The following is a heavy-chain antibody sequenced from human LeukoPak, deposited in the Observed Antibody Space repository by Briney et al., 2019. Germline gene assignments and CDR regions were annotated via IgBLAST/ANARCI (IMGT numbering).Heavy chain of an antibody. D-gene: IGHD4-17*01. CDR1: GCSFSSHA. CDR3: ARYGFLFKMNGFDI. J-gene: IGHJ3*02. CDR2: IPYDGSSR. Sequence: ALRLSSVASGCSFSSHAMHWVRPAPGKGLEWVAVIPYDGSSRYYAESVKGRFTISRDNSKNTLHLQMNSLRAEDTALYYFARYGFLFKMNGFDIWGQGTLVTVSS. V-gene: IGHV3-30*01.